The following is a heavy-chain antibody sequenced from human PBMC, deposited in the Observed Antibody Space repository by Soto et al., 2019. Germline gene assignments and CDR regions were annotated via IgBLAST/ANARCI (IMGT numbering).Heavy chain of an antibody. Sequence: SETLSLTCTVSGGSISSSSHLWGWIRQPPGKGLEWIGNIYFSGSTNYNPSLGSRISMSVDTSKNQFSLKVTSVTAADTAVYYCARHNGGRYFNNWFDPWGRGALVTVSS. J-gene: IGHJ5*02. CDR3: ARHNGGRYFNNWFDP. V-gene: IGHV4-39*01. D-gene: IGHD1-26*01. CDR1: GGSISSSSHL. CDR2: IYFSGST.